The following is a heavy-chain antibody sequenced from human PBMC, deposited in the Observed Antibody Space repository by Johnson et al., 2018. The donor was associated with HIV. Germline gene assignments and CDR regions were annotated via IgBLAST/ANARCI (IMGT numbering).Heavy chain of an antibody. V-gene: IGHV3-30*18. CDR2: IWYDGSNK. CDR1: GFTFSSYA. J-gene: IGHJ3*02. D-gene: IGHD6-19*01. CDR3: AKSESGWYPIRAFDI. Sequence: QVQLVESGGGVVQPGMSLRVSCAASGFTFSSYAMHWVRQAPGRGLEWVAVIWYDGSNKYYADSVKGRFTISRDNSKNTLYLQMNSLRAEDTAMYYCAKSESGWYPIRAFDIWGQGTMVTVSS.